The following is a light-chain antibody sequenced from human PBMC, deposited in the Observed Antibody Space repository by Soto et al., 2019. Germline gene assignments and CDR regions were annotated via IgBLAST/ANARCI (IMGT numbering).Light chain of an antibody. CDR1: QSVSSY. CDR3: QQRFNWPRFT. J-gene: IGKJ2*01. Sequence: EIVLTQSPATLSLSPGERATLSCRASQSVSSYLAWYQQKPGQAPRLLIYDASNRATGIPARFSGGGSGTDCTLTISSLEPEDFAVYYCQQRFNWPRFTFGPGTKLEIK. V-gene: IGKV3-11*01. CDR2: DAS.